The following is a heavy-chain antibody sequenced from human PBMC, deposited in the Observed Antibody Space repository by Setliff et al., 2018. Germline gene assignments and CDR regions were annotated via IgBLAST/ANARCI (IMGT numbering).Heavy chain of an antibody. D-gene: IGHD5-12*01. J-gene: IGHJ4*02. V-gene: IGHV1-18*01. CDR2: ISAYNGDT. CDR1: GYTFTSYG. CDR3: ARCLPFLSGYDRGAFDN. Sequence: ASVKVSCKASGYTFTSYGINWVRQAPGQGLEWVGWISAYNGDTNYAQKFQGRVTMTTDTSTSTAYMDLRSLTSDDTAVYYCARCLPFLSGYDRGAFDNWGQGTLVTVSS.